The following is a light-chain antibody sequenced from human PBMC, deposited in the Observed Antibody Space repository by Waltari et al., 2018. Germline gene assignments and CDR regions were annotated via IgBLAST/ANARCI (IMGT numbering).Light chain of an antibody. CDR1: QRINTC. CDR2: DVS. V-gene: IGKV1-5*01. J-gene: IGKJ2*01. CDR3: QQYYRYYT. Sequence: IQMTQSPSALSASVCDRVTITCRPSQRINTCMAWYQQRPGKAPKVLIYDVSTLESGVPSRFSGSGSGTEFTLAINNLQPEDFATYYCQQYYRYYTFGQGTKLEIK.